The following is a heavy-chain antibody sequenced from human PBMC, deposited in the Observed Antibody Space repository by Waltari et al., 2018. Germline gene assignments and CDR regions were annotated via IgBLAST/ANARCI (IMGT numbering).Heavy chain of an antibody. CDR2: INHSGST. CDR1: GGSFSVYY. D-gene: IGHD1-20*01. V-gene: IGHV4-34*01. Sequence: QVQLQQWGAGLLKPSETMSLTCAVYGGSFSVYYWSWIRQPPGKGLEWIGEINHSGSTNYNPSLKSRVTISVDTSKNQFSLKLSSVTAADTAVYYCASRRITGTPQVVGYFDYWGQGTLVTVSS. J-gene: IGHJ4*02. CDR3: ASRRITGTPQVVGYFDY.